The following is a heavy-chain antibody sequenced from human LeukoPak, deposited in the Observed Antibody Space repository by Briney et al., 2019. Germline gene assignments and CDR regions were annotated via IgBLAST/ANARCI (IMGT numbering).Heavy chain of an antibody. J-gene: IGHJ4*02. CDR3: ARDLVAGVFEY. V-gene: IGHV3-53*01. Sequence: GGSLRLSCAASGFTVSSNYTSWVRQAPGKGRGWVSVIYSGVSTYYADSVKGRFTISRDNTKNTLYLQMNSLRGEDTPVYYCARDLVAGVFEYWGQGNLVTVSS. D-gene: IGHD6-19*01. CDR2: IYSGVST. CDR1: GFTVSSNY.